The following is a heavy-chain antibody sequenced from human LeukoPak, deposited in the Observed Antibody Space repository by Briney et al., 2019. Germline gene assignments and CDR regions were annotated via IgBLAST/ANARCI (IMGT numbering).Heavy chain of an antibody. CDR2: ISYDGSNK. CDR3: ARGGSSGWSPQRSVMDV. V-gene: IGHV3-30*04. D-gene: IGHD6-19*01. Sequence: GGSLRLSCAASGFTFSSYAMRWVRQAPGKGLEWVAVISYDGSNKYYADSVKGRFTISRDKSKNTLYLQMNSLRAEDTAVYYCARGGSSGWSPQRSVMDVWGQGTTVTVSS. CDR1: GFTFSSYA. J-gene: IGHJ6*02.